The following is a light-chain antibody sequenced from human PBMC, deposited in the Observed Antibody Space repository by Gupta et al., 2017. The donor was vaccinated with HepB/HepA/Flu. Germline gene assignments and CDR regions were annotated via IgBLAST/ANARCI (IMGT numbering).Light chain of an antibody. Sequence: EVVLTQSPDILSLSLGERATLSCRASQSVSWPMAWYQQKPGQAPRLLIYDTSKRATGIPARFSGSGSGTDFTLTISSLEPEDYAVYYCQQRYNFIFSFGPGTKVEIK. CDR3: QQRYNFIFS. J-gene: IGKJ3*01. CDR1: QSVSWP. CDR2: DTS. V-gene: IGKV3-11*01.